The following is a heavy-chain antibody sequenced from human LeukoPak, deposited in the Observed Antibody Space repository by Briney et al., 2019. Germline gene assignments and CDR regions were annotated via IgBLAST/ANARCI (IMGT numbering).Heavy chain of an antibody. CDR2: IYYSGST. D-gene: IGHD4-17*01. V-gene: IGHV4-31*03. CDR1: GGSISCGGYY. J-gene: IGHJ4*02. CDR3: ARVGDYGDQPPYFDY. Sequence: SQTLSLTCTVSGGSISCGGYYWSWIRQHPGKGLEWIGYIYYSGSTYYNPSLKSRVTISVDTSKNQFSLKLSSVTAADTAVYYCARVGDYGDQPPYFDYWGQGTLVTVSS.